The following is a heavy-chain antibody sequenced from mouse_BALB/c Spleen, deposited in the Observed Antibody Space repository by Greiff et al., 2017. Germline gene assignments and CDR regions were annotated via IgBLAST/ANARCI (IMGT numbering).Heavy chain of an antibody. V-gene: IGHV1-20*02. J-gene: IGHJ4*01. CDR2: INPYNGDT. CDR1: GYSFTGYF. Sequence: VQLQQSGPELVKPGASVKISCTASGYSFTGYFMNWVMQSHGKSLEWIGRINPYNGDTFYNQKFKGKATLTVDKSSSTAHMELRILASEDSAVYYCARGTTGAMDYWGQGTSVTVSS. D-gene: IGHD1-1*01. CDR3: ARGTTGAMDY.